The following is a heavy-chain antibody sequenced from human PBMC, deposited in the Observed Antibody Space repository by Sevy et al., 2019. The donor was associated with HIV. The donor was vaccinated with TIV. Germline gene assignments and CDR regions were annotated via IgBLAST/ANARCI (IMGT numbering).Heavy chain of an antibody. D-gene: IGHD4-17*01. J-gene: IGHJ4*02. CDR3: TRLGAQRYGDYVD. V-gene: IGHV3-73*01. CDR1: GFTFSGSA. CDR2: IRSKANSYAT. Sequence: GGSLRLSCAASGFTFSGSAMHWVRQASGKGLEWVGRIRSKANSYATAYAASVKGRFTISRDDSKNTAYLQMNSLKTEETAVYYCTRLGAQRYGDYVDWGQGTLVTVSS.